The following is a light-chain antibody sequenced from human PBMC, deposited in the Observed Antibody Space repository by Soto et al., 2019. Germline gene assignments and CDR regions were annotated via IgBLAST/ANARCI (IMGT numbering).Light chain of an antibody. CDR1: QSISSY. J-gene: IGKJ5*01. CDR3: QQSYSTPFT. Sequence: DIQMTQSPSSLSASVGDRVTITCRASQSISSYLNWYQQKPGKAPKLLIYAASSLQSGVPSRFSGSGSGTDFTLSISSLQPEDSATYYCQQSYSTPFTFGQVTRLEIK. CDR2: AAS. V-gene: IGKV1-39*01.